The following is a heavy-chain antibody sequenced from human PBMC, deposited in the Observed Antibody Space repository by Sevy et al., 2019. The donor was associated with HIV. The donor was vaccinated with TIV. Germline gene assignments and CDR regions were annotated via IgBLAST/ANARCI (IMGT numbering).Heavy chain of an antibody. CDR2: ISSSSSYI. CDR3: ARDHTPRTIVIPNKINWFDP. Sequence: GGSLRLSCAASGFTFSSYSMNWVRQAPGKGLEWVSSISSSSSYIYYADSVKGRFTISRDNAKNSLYLQMNSLRVEDTVVYYCARDHTPRTIVIPNKINWFDPGGQGTLVSVSS. V-gene: IGHV3-21*01. CDR1: GFTFSSYS. J-gene: IGHJ5*02. D-gene: IGHD2-15*01.